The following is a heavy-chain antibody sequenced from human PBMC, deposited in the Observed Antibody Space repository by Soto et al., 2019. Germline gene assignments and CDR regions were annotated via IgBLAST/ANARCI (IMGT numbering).Heavy chain of an antibody. D-gene: IGHD3-3*01. CDR1: GYTFTSYD. CDR2: MNPNSGNT. V-gene: IGHV1-8*01. J-gene: IGHJ6*03. CDR3: ARGITILGVVTPHMDV. Sequence: ASVKVSCKASGYTFTSYDINWLRQATGQGLEWMGWMNPNSGNTGYAQKFQGRVTMTRNTSISTAYMELSSLRSEDTAVYYCARGITILGVVTPHMDVWGKGTTVTVSS.